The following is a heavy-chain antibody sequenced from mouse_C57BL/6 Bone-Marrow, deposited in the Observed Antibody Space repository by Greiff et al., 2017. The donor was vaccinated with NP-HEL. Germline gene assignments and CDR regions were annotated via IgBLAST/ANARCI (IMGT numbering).Heavy chain of an antibody. D-gene: IGHD1-1*01. CDR2: ISDGGSYT. CDR3: ARAPPTVVAMDY. J-gene: IGHJ4*01. CDR1: GFTFSSYA. Sequence: EVQRVESGGGLVKPGGSLKLSCAASGFTFSSYAMSWVRQTPEKRLEWVATISDGGSYTYYPDNVKGRFTISRDNAKNNLYLQMSHLKSEDTAMYYCARAPPTVVAMDYWGQGTSVTVSS. V-gene: IGHV5-4*01.